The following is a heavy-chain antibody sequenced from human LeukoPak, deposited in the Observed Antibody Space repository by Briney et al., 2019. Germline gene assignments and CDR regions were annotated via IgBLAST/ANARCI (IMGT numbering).Heavy chain of an antibody. CDR1: EYRFTKEW. V-gene: IGHV5-51*01. Sequence: GGSLKISCKASEYRFTKEWIAWVRQMPGKGLEWMGIIYPGDSDTRYSPSFQGQVTISADESISTAYLQWSSLKASDTAMYYCARPYDSNGRLDYWGQGTLVTVSS. D-gene: IGHD3-22*01. J-gene: IGHJ4*02. CDR3: ARPYDSNGRLDY. CDR2: IYPGDSDT.